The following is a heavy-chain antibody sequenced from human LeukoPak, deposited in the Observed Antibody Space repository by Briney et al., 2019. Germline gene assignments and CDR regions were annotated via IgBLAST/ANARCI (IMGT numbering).Heavy chain of an antibody. CDR1: GFTFSDYY. CDR3: ARVNRIVGVPWFDP. D-gene: IGHD1-26*01. V-gene: IGHV3-11*01. Sequence: GGSLRLSCAASGFTFSDYYMSWIRQAPGKGLEWVSSISSSGSTIYYADSVKGRFTISRDNAKNSLYLQMNSLRAEDTAVYYCARVNRIVGVPWFDPWGQGTLVTVSS. CDR2: ISSSGSTI. J-gene: IGHJ5*02.